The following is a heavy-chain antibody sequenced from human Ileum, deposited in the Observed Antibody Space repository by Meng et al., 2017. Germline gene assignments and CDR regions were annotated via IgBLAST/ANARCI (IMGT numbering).Heavy chain of an antibody. J-gene: IGHJ4*02. Sequence: QVRVEGSGTGLVEPSGPLSLTGAVSGGSNSFGYWWSWVRQPPGQGLEWIGEIHHSGSTNYNPSLKSRVTLSVDNSNNQFSLSLTSVTAADTAVYYCARNGDYSADHWGQGILVTVSS. D-gene: IGHD2-21*01. CDR1: GGSNSFGYW. CDR3: ARNGDYSADH. V-gene: IGHV4-4*02. CDR2: IHHSGST.